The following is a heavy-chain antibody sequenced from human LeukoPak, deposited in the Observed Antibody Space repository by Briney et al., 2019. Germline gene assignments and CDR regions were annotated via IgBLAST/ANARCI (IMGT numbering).Heavy chain of an antibody. D-gene: IGHD5-12*01. CDR1: GFTFSSSS. J-gene: IGHJ4*02. V-gene: IGHV3-21*01. CDR2: ISSSSSYI. CDR3: ARDRGYSGYDPIDY. Sequence: GGSLKLSCAASGFTFSSSSMNGVRQAPGKELGWVSSISSSSSYIYYADSVKGRFTISRDNAKNSLYLQMNSLRAEDTAVYYCARDRGYSGYDPIDYWGQGTLVSVSS.